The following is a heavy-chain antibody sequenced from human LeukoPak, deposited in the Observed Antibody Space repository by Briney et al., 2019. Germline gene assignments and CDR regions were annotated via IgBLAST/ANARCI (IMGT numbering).Heavy chain of an antibody. V-gene: IGHV4-31*11. Sequence: SETLSLTCVVSGDSISNYGSYWSWIRHHPKKGLEWMGYINHRGTTYYNPSLKTRLALSLDVSKNLLSLKLTSVTAADTAIYFCARAPIRLGPAEDLWGQGILVTVSS. CDR3: ARAPIRLGPAEDL. CDR2: INHRGTT. J-gene: IGHJ4*02. CDR1: GDSISNYGSY. D-gene: IGHD2-2*01.